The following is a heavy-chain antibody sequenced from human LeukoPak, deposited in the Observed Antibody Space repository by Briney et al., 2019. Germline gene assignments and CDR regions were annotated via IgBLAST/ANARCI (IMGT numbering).Heavy chain of an antibody. CDR2: INTNTGNS. CDR1: GYTFTSYA. Sequence: ASVKVSCKASGYTFTSYAMNWVRQAPGQGLEWMGWINTNTGNSTYAQGFTGRFVFSLDTSVSTAYLQISSLKAEDTAVYYCAIGDFWSGYLYNDYWGQGTLVTVSS. V-gene: IGHV7-4-1*02. D-gene: IGHD3-3*01. J-gene: IGHJ4*02. CDR3: AIGDFWSGYLYNDY.